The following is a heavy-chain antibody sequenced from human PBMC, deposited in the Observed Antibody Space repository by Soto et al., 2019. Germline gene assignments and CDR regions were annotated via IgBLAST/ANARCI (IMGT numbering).Heavy chain of an antibody. V-gene: IGHV3-74*01. CDR2: INIDGSST. CDR1: GFTFSSYW. Sequence: GGSLRLSCAASGFTFSSYWIHWVRQAPGKGLVWVSRINIDGSSTSYADSVKGRFTISRDNAKNTLYLQMNSLRAEDTAVYYCASVIAVGDAFDIWGQGTMVTVSS. J-gene: IGHJ3*02. D-gene: IGHD6-19*01. CDR3: ASVIAVGDAFDI.